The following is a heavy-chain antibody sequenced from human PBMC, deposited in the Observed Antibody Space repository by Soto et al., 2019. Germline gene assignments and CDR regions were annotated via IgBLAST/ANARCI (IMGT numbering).Heavy chain of an antibody. Sequence: PSETLSLTCTVSGGSISSSSYYWGWIRQPPGKGLEWIGSIYYSGSTYCNPSLKSRVTISVDTSKNEFSLKLSYVTAADTALYYCARGDAVLWFGEPILRWFAPWGQGTLVTVSS. CDR2: IYYSGST. V-gene: IGHV4-39*01. CDR3: ARGDAVLWFGEPILRWFAP. CDR1: GGSISSSSYY. J-gene: IGHJ5*02. D-gene: IGHD3-10*01.